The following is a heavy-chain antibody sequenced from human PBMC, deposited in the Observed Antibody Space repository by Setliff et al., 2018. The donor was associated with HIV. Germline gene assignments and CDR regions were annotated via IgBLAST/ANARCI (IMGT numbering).Heavy chain of an antibody. CDR3: ARPNYYDSSGSFDY. V-gene: IGHV3-48*03. D-gene: IGHD3-22*01. CDR1: GFTFSSYE. Sequence: PGGSLRLSCAASGFTFSSYEMNWVRQAPGKGLEWVSYISSSGSTIHYADSVKGRFTISRDNAKNSLYLQMNSLRAEDTAVYYCARPNYYDSSGSFDYWGQGTLVTVSS. CDR2: ISSSGSTI. J-gene: IGHJ4*02.